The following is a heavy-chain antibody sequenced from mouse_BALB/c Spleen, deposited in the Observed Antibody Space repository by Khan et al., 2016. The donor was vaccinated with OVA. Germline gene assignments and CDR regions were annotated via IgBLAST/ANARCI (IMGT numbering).Heavy chain of an antibody. D-gene: IGHD1-1*02. J-gene: IGHJ4*01. CDR1: GHTFTKYG. CDR2: INTYTGEP. CDR3: ARATYYGYDMDN. V-gene: IGHV9-3-1*01. Sequence: QIQLVQSGPELKKPGETVKISCKASGHTFTKYGMNWVKQAPGKGLKWMGWINTYTGEPTYADDFNGRFAFSLETSASTAYLQINNLKNEDTATYFCARATYYGYDMDNWGQGTTVTVSS.